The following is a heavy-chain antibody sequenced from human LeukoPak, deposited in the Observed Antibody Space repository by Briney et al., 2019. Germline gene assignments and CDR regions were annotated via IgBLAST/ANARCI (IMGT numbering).Heavy chain of an antibody. CDR3: ARDDSGSYYFDY. CDR2: ISYDGSNK. J-gene: IGHJ4*02. D-gene: IGHD1-26*01. V-gene: IGHV3-30-3*01. CDR1: GFTFSSYA. Sequence: GGSLRLSCAASGFTFSSYAMHWVRQAPGKGLEWVAVISYDGSNKYYADSVKGRFTISRDNSKNTLYLQMNSLRAEDTAVYYCARDDSGSYYFDYWGQGTLVTVAS.